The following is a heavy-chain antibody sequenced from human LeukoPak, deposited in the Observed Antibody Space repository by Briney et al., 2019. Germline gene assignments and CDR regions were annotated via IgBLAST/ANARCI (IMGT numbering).Heavy chain of an antibody. J-gene: IGHJ4*02. CDR2: ISSSGSTI. D-gene: IGHD6-25*01. V-gene: IGHV3-48*04. CDR1: GFTFSSYT. CDR3: ARTPQTATTFDY. Sequence: PGGSLRLSCAASGFTFSSYTMNWVRQAPGKGLEWVSYISSSGSTINYADSVKGRFTISRDNAKNSLYLQMISLRAEDTAVYYCARTPQTATTFDYWGQGTLVTVSS.